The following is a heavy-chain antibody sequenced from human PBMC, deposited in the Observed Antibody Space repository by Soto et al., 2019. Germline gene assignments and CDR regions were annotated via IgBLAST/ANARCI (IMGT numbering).Heavy chain of an antibody. V-gene: IGHV3-23*01. J-gene: IGHJ4*02. CDR1: GFTFSSYA. Sequence: EVQLLESGGGVVQPGGSLGLSCAASGFTFSSYAMNWVRQAPGKGLVCVSAISGSGGGTYYADSVKGRFTISRESTKNPLYLQMNSLRAEDTAAYYCAKDVWFGEVISYWGQGTLVTVSS. CDR3: AKDVWFGEVISY. D-gene: IGHD3-10*01. CDR2: ISGSGGGT.